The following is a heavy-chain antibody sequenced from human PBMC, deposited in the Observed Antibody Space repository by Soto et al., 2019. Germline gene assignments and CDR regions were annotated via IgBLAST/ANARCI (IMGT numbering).Heavy chain of an antibody. CDR3: ARVSNGYYGMDV. J-gene: IGHJ6*02. V-gene: IGHV3-30*03. CDR1: GFTFSSYG. CDR2: ISYDGSNK. D-gene: IGHD4-17*01. Sequence: PGVSLRLSCAASGFTFSSYGMHWVRQAPGKGLEWVAVISYDGSNKYYADSVKGRFTISRDNSKNTLYLQMNSLRAEDTAVYYCARVSNGYYGMDVWGQGTTVTVSS.